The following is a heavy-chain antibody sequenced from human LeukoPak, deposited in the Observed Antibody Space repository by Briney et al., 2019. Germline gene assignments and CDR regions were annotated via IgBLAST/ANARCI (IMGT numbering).Heavy chain of an antibody. V-gene: IGHV3-23*01. CDR2: ISGSGGST. CDR1: GFTFSSYA. Sequence: GGSLRLSCAASGFTFSSYAMSWVRQAPGKGLEWVSAISGSGGSTYYADSVKGRFTISRDNSKNTLYLQMNSLRAEDTAVYYCARGTRMVRGVIIYYGMDVWGQGTTVTVSS. D-gene: IGHD3-10*01. J-gene: IGHJ6*02. CDR3: ARGTRMVRGVIIYYGMDV.